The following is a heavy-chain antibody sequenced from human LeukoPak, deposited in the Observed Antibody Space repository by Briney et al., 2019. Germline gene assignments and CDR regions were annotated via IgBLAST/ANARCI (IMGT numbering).Heavy chain of an antibody. J-gene: IGHJ4*02. CDR3: AVRIAAGY. CDR2: ISGSADDT. V-gene: IGHV3-23*01. CDR1: GFAVSSFA. D-gene: IGHD6-13*01. Sequence: QPGGSLRLSCTASGFAVSSFAMSWVRQAPGKGPEWVSAISGSADDTYYADSVKGRFTISRDNSKSTLYLQMNSLRAEDTAVYYCAVRIAAGYWGQGTLVTVSS.